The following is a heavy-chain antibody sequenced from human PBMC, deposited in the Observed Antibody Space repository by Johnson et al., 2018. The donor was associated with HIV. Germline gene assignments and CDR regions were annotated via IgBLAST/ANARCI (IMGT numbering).Heavy chain of an antibody. CDR1: GFTFSDYY. D-gene: IGHD3-22*01. J-gene: IGHJ3*01. CDR3: ARGFVRISMILVADAFDL. Sequence: QVQLVESGGGLVKPGGSLRLSCAASGFTFSDYYMSWIRQAPGKGLEWVSYISSGGGTINCADSVKGRFTISRDNAKNSLHLQMNSLRGEDTALYYCARGFVRISMILVADAFDLWGQGKMVTVSS. V-gene: IGHV3-11*01. CDR2: ISSGGGTI.